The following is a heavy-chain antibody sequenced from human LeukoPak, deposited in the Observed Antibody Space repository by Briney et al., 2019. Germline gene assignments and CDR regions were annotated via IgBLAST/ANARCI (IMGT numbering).Heavy chain of an antibody. CDR2: ISSSGSTI. V-gene: IGHV3-11*01. CDR3: ARAPHSYGHKYYYYYGMDV. Sequence: GGSLRLSCAASGFTFSDYYMSWIRQAPGKGLEWVSYISSSGSTIYYADSVKGRFTISRDNAKNSLYLQMNSLRAEDTAVYYCARAPHSYGHKYYYYYGMDVWGQGTTVTVSS. J-gene: IGHJ6*02. CDR1: GFTFSDYY. D-gene: IGHD5-18*01.